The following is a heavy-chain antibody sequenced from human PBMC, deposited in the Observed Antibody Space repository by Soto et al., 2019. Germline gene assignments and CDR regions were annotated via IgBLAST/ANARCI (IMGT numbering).Heavy chain of an antibody. CDR3: YLPFRVGTTQNQNFYYFDY. Sequence: GASVKVSCKASGGTFSSYTISWVRQAPGQRLERMGKIIPILGIANYAQKFQGRVTITADKSTSTAYMELSSLRSEDTAVYYCYLPFRVGTTQNQNFYYFDYWGQGALVTVSS. CDR1: GGTFSSYT. CDR2: IIPILGIA. V-gene: IGHV1-69*02. J-gene: IGHJ4*02. D-gene: IGHD1-7*01.